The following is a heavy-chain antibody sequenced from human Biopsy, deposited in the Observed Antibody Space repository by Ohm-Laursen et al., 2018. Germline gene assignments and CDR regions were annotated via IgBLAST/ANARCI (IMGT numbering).Heavy chain of an antibody. D-gene: IGHD6-19*01. J-gene: IGHJ3*02. CDR1: GGSISGSS. CDR3: AKHGSGWTGDDALHI. CDR2: ISYSGST. V-gene: IGHV4-59*08. Sequence: TLSLTCTVSGGSISGSSWSWIRQAPGRGLEWVGYISYSGSTSNNPSLKSRITISVDTSKNQISKKVTFVTAADTAVYYCAKHGSGWTGDDALHIWGQGTMVTVSS.